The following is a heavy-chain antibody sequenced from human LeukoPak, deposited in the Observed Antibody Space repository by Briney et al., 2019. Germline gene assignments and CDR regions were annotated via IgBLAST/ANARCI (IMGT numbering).Heavy chain of an antibody. Sequence: GGSLRFSCAASGFTVSSNYMSWVRQAPGKGLEWVSVIYSGGSTYYADSVKGRFTISRDNSKNTLYLQMNSLRAEDTAVYYCAREIYDSSGYYYYGYWGQGTLVTVSS. CDR1: GFTVSSNY. J-gene: IGHJ4*02. CDR2: IYSGGST. D-gene: IGHD3-22*01. V-gene: IGHV3-66*01. CDR3: AREIYDSSGYYYYGY.